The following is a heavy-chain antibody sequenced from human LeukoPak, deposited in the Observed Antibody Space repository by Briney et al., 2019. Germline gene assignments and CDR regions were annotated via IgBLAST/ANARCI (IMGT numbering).Heavy chain of an antibody. CDR3: ARIPRKHDSISYYYYYYYMDV. CDR1: GGSFSGYY. V-gene: IGHV4-34*01. J-gene: IGHJ6*03. CDR2: INHSGST. Sequence: SETLSLTCAVYGGSFSGYYWSWIRQPPGKGLEWIGEINHSGSTNYNPSLKSRVTISVDTSKNQFSLKLSSVTAADTAVYYCARIPRKHDSISYYYYYYYMDVWGKGTTVTVSS. D-gene: IGHD6-6*01.